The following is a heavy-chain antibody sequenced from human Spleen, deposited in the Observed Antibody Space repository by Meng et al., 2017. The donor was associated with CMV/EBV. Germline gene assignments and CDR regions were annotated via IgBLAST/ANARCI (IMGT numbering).Heavy chain of an antibody. D-gene: IGHD2-21*02. Sequence: GGSLKISCTASGFTFDDFAMHWVRQTPGEGLEWVSGFSGNTGFIAYADSVKGRFTISRDNAKKTLSLQMDSLRPEDTALYYCAKGGGERVTFDAMDVWGQGTTVTVSS. J-gene: IGHJ6*02. CDR2: FSGNTGFI. CDR1: GFTFDDFA. CDR3: AKGGGERVTFDAMDV. V-gene: IGHV3-9*01.